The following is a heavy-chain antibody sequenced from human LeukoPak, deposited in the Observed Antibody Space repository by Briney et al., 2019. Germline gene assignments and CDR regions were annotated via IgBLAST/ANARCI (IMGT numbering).Heavy chain of an antibody. CDR1: GGSISSGSYY. CDR3: ARDLRYYSSGWYAFDY. Sequence: SETLSLTCTVSGGSISSGSYYWSWIRQPAGKGLEWIGRIYTSGSTNYNPSLKSRVTISVDTSKNQFSLKLSSVTAADTAVYYCARDLRYYSSGWYAFDYWGQGTVVTVSS. D-gene: IGHD6-19*01. J-gene: IGHJ4*02. V-gene: IGHV4-61*02. CDR2: IYTSGST.